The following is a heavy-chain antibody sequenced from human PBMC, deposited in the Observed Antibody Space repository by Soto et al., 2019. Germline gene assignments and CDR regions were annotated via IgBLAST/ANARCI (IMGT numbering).Heavy chain of an antibody. CDR1: GFSLSTSGVG. Sequence: QITLKESGPTLVKPTQTLTLTCTLSGFSLSTSGVGVGWIRQPPGMALEWLALIYWDDDKRYSPFLKSRLTITKDTSKNQVVLTLTNMDPVDTATYYCAHKGDGYRGFKYWGQGTLVTVSS. CDR3: AHKGDGYRGFKY. D-gene: IGHD5-12*01. CDR2: IYWDDDK. J-gene: IGHJ4*02. V-gene: IGHV2-5*02.